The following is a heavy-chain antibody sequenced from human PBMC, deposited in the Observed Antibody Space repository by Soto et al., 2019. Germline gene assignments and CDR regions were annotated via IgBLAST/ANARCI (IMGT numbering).Heavy chain of an antibody. CDR2: ISGSGGST. CDR1: GFTFSSYA. V-gene: IGHV3-23*01. CDR3: AKDRAGYCRGGSCYPTLVDY. J-gene: IGHJ4*02. D-gene: IGHD2-15*01. Sequence: EVQLLESGGGLVQPGGSLRLSCAASGFTFSSYAMSWVRRAPGKGLEWVSAISGSGGSTYYADSVKGRFTISRDNSKNTLYLQMNSLRAEDTAVYYCAKDRAGYCRGGSCYPTLVDYWGQGTLVTVSS.